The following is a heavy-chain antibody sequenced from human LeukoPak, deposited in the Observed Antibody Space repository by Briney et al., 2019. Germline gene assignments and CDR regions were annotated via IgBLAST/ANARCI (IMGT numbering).Heavy chain of an antibody. CDR1: GGSISSYY. CDR3: ASGSGSYYNLRIDY. D-gene: IGHD3-10*01. CDR2: IYTSGST. J-gene: IGHJ4*02. Sequence: SETLSLTCTVSGGSISSYYWSWIRQPAGKGLEWIGRIYTSGSTNYNPSLKSRVTMSVDTSKNQFSLKLSSVTAADTAVYYCASGSGSYYNLRIDYWGQGTLVTVSS. V-gene: IGHV4-4*07.